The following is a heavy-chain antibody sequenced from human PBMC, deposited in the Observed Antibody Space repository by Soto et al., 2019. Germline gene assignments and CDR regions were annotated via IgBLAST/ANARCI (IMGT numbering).Heavy chain of an antibody. D-gene: IGHD1-26*01. CDR2: IYYSGST. CDR1: GGAISSHY. V-gene: IGHV4-59*11. CDR3: ARDAYTVGGTTT. J-gene: IGHJ4*02. Sequence: PSETLSLTCTVSGGAISSHYWSWIRQPPGKGLEWIGYIYYSGSTNYNPSLKSRATISLDTSKKQFSLKLSSVTAADTAVYYCARDAYTVGGTTTWGQGILVTVSS.